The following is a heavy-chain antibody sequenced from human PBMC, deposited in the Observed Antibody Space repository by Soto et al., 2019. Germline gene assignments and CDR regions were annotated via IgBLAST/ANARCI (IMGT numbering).Heavy chain of an antibody. Sequence: QELLVESGGGVVQPGTSLRLSCETSGFIFRSYGMHWVRQAPGKGLEWVAAVWYDGSNKEYGESVKGRFTISRDNSKNALYLPMKNLRADDTAVYYCARVGYCTSTSSHWPFESWGQGPLVTVSS. J-gene: IGHJ4*02. CDR2: VWYDGSNK. V-gene: IGHV3-33*03. D-gene: IGHD2-2*01. CDR3: ARVGYCTSTSSHWPFES. CDR1: GFIFRSYG.